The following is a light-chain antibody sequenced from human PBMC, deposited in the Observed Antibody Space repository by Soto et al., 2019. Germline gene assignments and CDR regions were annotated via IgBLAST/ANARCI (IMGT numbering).Light chain of an antibody. CDR2: AAS. J-gene: IGKJ4*01. CDR3: QQYGSSPLT. CDR1: QSVTRNY. Sequence: EIALTQSPGTLSLSPGERATLSCRASQSVTRNYLAWYQQKSGQAPRLLISAASSRATGIPDRFTGSGSGTDFTLTICRLEPEDFAVYYCQQYGSSPLTFGGGTKVEIK. V-gene: IGKV3-20*01.